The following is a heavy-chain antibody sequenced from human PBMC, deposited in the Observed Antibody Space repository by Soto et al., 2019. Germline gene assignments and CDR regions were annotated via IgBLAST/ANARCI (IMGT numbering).Heavy chain of an antibody. CDR2: ICHSGST. CDR1: GGSISSSNW. J-gene: IGHJ6*02. D-gene: IGHD3-3*01. CDR3: ARDSRRGYYDFWSAQTESDYGMDV. V-gene: IGHV4-4*02. Sequence: PSETLSLTCAVSGGSISSSNWWSWVRQPPGKGLESIGEICHSGSTNYNPSLKSRVTISVDKSKNQFSLKLSSVTAADTAVYYCARDSRRGYYDFWSAQTESDYGMDVWGQGTTVTVYS.